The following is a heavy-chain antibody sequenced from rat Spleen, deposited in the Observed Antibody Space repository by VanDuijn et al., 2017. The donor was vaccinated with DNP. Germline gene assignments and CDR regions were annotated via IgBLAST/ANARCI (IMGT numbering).Heavy chain of an antibody. V-gene: IGHV5-27*01. CDR3: TTDYFDY. J-gene: IGHJ2*01. Sequence: EVQLVESGGGLVQPGRSLKLSCAASGFTFRNYGMAWVRQAPTKGLEWVASISPGGDNTFFRDSVKGRFTISRDNAKSTLYLQMDSLRSEDTATYYCTTDYFDYWGQGVMVTVSS. CDR1: GFTFRNYG. CDR2: ISPGGDNT.